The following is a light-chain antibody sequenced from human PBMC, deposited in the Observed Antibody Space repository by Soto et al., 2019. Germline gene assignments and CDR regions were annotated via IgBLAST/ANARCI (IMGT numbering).Light chain of an antibody. CDR2: ETS. Sequence: EIVLTQSPATLSLSPGDRATLSCRASQSVDRYLAWNQEKPGQAPRLLIYETSDKATGITDRFSGSGSGTDFTLTISSLGPEDFADYYCQQGSNWYTVGRGTKLDIK. V-gene: IGKV3-11*01. J-gene: IGKJ2*01. CDR3: QQGSNWYT. CDR1: QSVDRY.